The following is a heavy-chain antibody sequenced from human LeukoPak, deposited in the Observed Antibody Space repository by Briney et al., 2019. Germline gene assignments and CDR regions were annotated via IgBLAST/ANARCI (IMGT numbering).Heavy chain of an antibody. D-gene: IGHD2-2*01. V-gene: IGHV3-23*01. Sequence: PGGSLRLSCAACGFTFSSYAMSWVRQAPGKGLEWVSAISGSGGSTYYVDSVKGRFTISRDNSKNTLYLQMNSLRAEDTAVYYCAKDAPVNIVVVPAANSWGQGTLVTVSS. CDR1: GFTFSSYA. CDR3: AKDAPVNIVVVPAANS. CDR2: ISGSGGST. J-gene: IGHJ4*02.